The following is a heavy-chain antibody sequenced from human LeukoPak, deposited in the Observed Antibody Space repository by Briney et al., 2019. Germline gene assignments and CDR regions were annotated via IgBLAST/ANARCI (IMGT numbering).Heavy chain of an antibody. J-gene: IGHJ6*03. CDR3: AKVDTAMDNYYYYYYMDV. CDR1: GFTFSSYG. D-gene: IGHD5-18*01. CDR2: IRYDGSNK. V-gene: IGHV3-30*02. Sequence: GGSLRLSCAASGFTFSSYGMHWVRQAPGKGLEWVAFIRYDGSNKYYPDSVNGRFTISRDNSKNTLYLQMNSLGAEDTAVYYCAKVDTAMDNYYYYYYMDVWGKGTTVTVSS.